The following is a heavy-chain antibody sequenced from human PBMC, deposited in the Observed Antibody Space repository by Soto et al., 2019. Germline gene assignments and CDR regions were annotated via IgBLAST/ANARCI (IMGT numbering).Heavy chain of an antibody. Sequence: SETLSLTCTVSGGSISSYYWSWIRQPPGKGLEWIGEIYYSGSTNYNPSLKSRVTISVDTSKNQFSLKLSSVTAANTAVYYCARQGNYGDGGLGYWGQGALVTVSS. CDR1: GGSISSYY. J-gene: IGHJ4*02. V-gene: IGHV4-59*08. CDR2: IYYSGST. CDR3: ARQGNYGDGGLGY. D-gene: IGHD4-17*01.